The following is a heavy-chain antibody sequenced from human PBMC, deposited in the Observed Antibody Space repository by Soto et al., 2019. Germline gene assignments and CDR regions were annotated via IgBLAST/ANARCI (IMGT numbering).Heavy chain of an antibody. CDR2: ITPSSGST. CDR3: ARVVSTKTAPIDS. Sequence: QVQLVQSGAEVKNPGASVKVSCKASGYTFTTYYMHWLRQARGQGLEWMGIITPSSGSTRYEQKFQDRVTMTRDTSTSTVYMELSSLRSEDTAVYYCARVVSTKTAPIDSWCQGTLVTVSS. D-gene: IGHD2-8*02. CDR1: GYTFTTYY. V-gene: IGHV1-46*01. J-gene: IGHJ4*02.